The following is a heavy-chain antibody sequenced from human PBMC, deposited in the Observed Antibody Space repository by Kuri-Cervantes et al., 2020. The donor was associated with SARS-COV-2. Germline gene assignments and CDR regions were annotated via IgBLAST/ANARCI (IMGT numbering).Heavy chain of an antibody. Sequence: GGSLRLSCAASGFTFSSYSMNWVRQAPGKGLEWVAFIRYDGSNKYYADSVKGRFTISRDNSKNTLYLQMNSLRAEDTAVYYCARYDSSAENEGTVCYWGQGTLVTVSS. CDR3: ARYDSSAENEGTVCY. V-gene: IGHV3-30*02. J-gene: IGHJ4*02. D-gene: IGHD3-22*01. CDR2: IRYDGSNK. CDR1: GFTFSSYS.